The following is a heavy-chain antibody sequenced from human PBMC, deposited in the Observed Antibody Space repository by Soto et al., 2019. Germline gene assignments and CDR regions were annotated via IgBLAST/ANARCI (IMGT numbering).Heavy chain of an antibody. CDR3: ARTQQWELLPFDY. CDR2: ISAYNGNT. CDR1: GGTFSSYG. D-gene: IGHD1-26*01. J-gene: IGHJ4*02. Sequence: ASGRVSCKASGGTFSSYGISWVRQAPGQGLEWMGWISAYNGNTNYAQKLQGRVTMTTDTSTSTAYMELRSLRSDDTAVYYCARTQQWELLPFDYWGQGTLVTVSS. V-gene: IGHV1-18*01.